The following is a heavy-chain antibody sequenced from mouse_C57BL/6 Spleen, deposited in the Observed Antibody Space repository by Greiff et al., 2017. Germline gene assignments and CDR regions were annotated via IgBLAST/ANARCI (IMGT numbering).Heavy chain of an antibody. J-gene: IGHJ4*01. Sequence: VKLVESGPGLVQPSQSLSITCTVSGFSLTSYGVHWVRQSPGKGLEWLGVIWRGGSTDYNAAFMSRLSITKDNSKSQVFFKMNSLQADDTAIYYCAKEDFYYGSSYAMDYWGQGTSVTVDS. CDR1: GFSLTSYG. CDR3: AKEDFYYGSSYAMDY. V-gene: IGHV2-5*01. CDR2: IWRGGST. D-gene: IGHD1-1*01.